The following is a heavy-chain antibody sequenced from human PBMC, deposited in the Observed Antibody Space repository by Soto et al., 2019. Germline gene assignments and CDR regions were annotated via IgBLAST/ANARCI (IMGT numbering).Heavy chain of an antibody. CDR3: AIGSYGDYGDY. CDR2: ISAYNGNT. Sequence: QVHLLQSGGEAKKPGASVKVSCKASGYTFPTYGSSWVRQAPGQGLEWMGWISAYNGNTNYAQRLQGRVTITTDTSKITAYMEREGLRSDDTCVYYCAIGSYGDYGDYWGQGTLVTVSS. CDR1: GYTFPTYG. D-gene: IGHD4-17*01. J-gene: IGHJ4*02. V-gene: IGHV1-18*01.